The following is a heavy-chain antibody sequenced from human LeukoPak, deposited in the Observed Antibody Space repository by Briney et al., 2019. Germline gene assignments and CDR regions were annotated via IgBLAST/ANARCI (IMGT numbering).Heavy chain of an antibody. CDR2: INPNSGGT. Sequence: ASVKVSCKASGYTFTGYYMHWVRQAPGQGLEWMGWINPNSGGTNYAQKFQGRVTMTRDTSISTAYMELSRLRSEDTAVYYCARGEYYGSGIYYYMDVWGKGTTVTISS. J-gene: IGHJ6*03. D-gene: IGHD3-10*01. CDR1: GYTFTGYY. CDR3: ARGEYYGSGIYYYMDV. V-gene: IGHV1-2*02.